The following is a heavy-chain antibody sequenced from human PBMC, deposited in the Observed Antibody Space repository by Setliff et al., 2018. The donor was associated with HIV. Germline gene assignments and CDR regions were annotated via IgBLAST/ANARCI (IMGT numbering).Heavy chain of an antibody. D-gene: IGHD1-26*01. Sequence: PSETLSLTCAVSGYSISSGYYWGWIRQPPGKGLEWIGSIYHSGSTWSIYQSGSTYYNPSLKSRVTISVDTSKNQFSLMLSSVTAAETAVYYCARGGGTSFDDWGQGTLVTVPQ. V-gene: IGHV4-38-2*01. CDR3: ARGGGTSFDD. CDR2: IYQSGST. J-gene: IGHJ4*02. CDR1: GYSISSGYY.